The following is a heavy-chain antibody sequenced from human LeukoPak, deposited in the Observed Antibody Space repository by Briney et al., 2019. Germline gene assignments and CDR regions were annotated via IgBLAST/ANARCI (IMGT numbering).Heavy chain of an antibody. V-gene: IGHV3-23*01. CDR2: ISGSGGST. J-gene: IGHJ4*02. CDR3: AKDLTGYYKPHDC. Sequence: PGGSLRLSCAASGFTFSSYAMSWVRQAPGKGLEWVSAISGSGGSTYYADSVKGRFTISRDNSKNTLYLQMNSLRAEDTAIYYCAKDLTGYYKPHDCWGQGTLVTVSS. CDR1: GFTFSSYA. D-gene: IGHD3-9*01.